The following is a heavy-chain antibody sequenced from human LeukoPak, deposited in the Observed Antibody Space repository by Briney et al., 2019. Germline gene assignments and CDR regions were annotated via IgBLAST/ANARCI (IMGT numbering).Heavy chain of an antibody. D-gene: IGHD5-24*01. V-gene: IGHV5-51*01. Sequence: GESLKISCWGSGYRFTNYWIGWVRQMPGKGLEWMGIIYPGDSDTRYSPSFQGQVTISADKSISTAYLQWSSLKASDTAMYYCTRRDGLGAFDIWGQGAMVTVSS. CDR1: GYRFTNYW. J-gene: IGHJ3*02. CDR3: TRRDGLGAFDI. CDR2: IYPGDSDT.